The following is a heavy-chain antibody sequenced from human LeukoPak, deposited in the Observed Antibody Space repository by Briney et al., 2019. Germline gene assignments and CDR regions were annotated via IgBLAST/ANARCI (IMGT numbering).Heavy chain of an antibody. CDR3: APDIVVVPVAKNWFDP. J-gene: IGHJ5*02. Sequence: PGGSLTLSCAASGFTFDNYAISWVRQAPGKGVELVSSISGSGGSTYYADSVKGRFTISRDDSKSTLYLQMNSLRVDDTAVYYCAPDIVVVPVAKNWFDPWGQGTLVTVSS. CDR2: ISGSGGST. D-gene: IGHD2-2*01. CDR1: GFTFDNYA. V-gene: IGHV3-23*01.